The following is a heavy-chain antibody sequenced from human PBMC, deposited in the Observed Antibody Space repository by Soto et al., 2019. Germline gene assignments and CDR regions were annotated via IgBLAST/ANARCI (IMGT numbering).Heavy chain of an antibody. J-gene: IGHJ6*02. D-gene: IGHD3-3*01. Sequence: GGSLRLSCAFSGFTSTDHALTWVRQAPGKGLEWVAFTTSHSYGGTTDYAASVKGRFTISRDDSKSIAYLQMNSLQIADTAIYYCARDGDYHGMDVWGQGTTVTVSS. V-gene: IGHV3-49*04. CDR1: GFTSTDHA. CDR3: ARDGDYHGMDV. CDR2: TTSHSYGGTT.